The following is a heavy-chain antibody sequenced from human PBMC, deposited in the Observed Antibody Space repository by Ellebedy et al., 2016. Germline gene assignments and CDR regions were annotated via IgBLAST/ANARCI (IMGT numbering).Heavy chain of an antibody. Sequence: SETLSLTCTVSGGSISSGGYYWSWIRQHPGTGLEWIGYIYYSGSTYYNPSLKSRVTISVDTSKNQFSLKLSSVTAADTAVYYCARLVLLVRGVTPPGWFDPWGQGTLVTVSS. CDR2: IYYSGST. CDR1: GGSISSGGYY. J-gene: IGHJ5*02. CDR3: ARLVLLVRGVTPPGWFDP. D-gene: IGHD3-10*01. V-gene: IGHV4-31*03.